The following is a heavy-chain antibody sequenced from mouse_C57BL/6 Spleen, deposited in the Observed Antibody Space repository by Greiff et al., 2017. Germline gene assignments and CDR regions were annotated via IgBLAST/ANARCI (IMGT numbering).Heavy chain of an antibody. CDR2: ISYSGST. Sequence: ESGPGMVKPSQSLSLTCTVTGYSITSGYDWHWIRHFPGNKLEWMGYISYSGSTNYNPSLKSRISITHDTSKNHFFLKLNSVTTEDTATYYCARVYEYDGYFDVWGTGTTVTVSS. CDR3: ARVYEYDGYFDV. D-gene: IGHD2-4*01. CDR1: GYSITSGYD. J-gene: IGHJ1*03. V-gene: IGHV3-1*01.